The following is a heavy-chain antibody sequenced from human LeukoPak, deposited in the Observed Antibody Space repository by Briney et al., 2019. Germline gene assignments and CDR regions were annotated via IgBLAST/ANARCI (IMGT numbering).Heavy chain of an antibody. CDR3: ARDGEDLPWYFDL. V-gene: IGHV4-59*12. D-gene: IGHD7-27*01. Sequence: SETLSLTCTVSGESMSGFYWNWIRQPPGKGLEWIGYMHYTGSTNYNPSLKSRVTISIDTSKNQFSLKLSSVTASDTAVYYCARDGEDLPWYFDLWGRGTLVTVSS. CDR1: GESMSGFY. J-gene: IGHJ2*01. CDR2: MHYTGST.